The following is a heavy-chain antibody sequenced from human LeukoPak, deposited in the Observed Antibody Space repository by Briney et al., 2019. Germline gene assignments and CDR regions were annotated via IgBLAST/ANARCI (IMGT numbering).Heavy chain of an antibody. J-gene: IGHJ4*02. CDR3: AREESGGYFDY. Sequence: GASVKVSCKASGCTFTNYYMHGVRQAPGQGLEWMGLINPSGSSTNYAQKFRGRVTMTRDTSTTTVYMELSSLRSEDTAVYYCAREESGGYFDYGGQGTLVTVSS. D-gene: IGHD2-8*02. CDR2: INPSGSST. V-gene: IGHV1-46*01. CDR1: GCTFTNYY.